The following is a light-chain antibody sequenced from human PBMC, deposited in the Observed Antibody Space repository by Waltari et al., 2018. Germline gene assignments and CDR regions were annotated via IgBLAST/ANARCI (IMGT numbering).Light chain of an antibody. CDR1: QNVLSISTNKNY. CDR2: WAS. CDR3: QQYYTTPYT. Sequence: DIVLTQSPDSRAVSLGGRATITCRSSQNVLSISTNKNYLAWYKQKPGQPPKLLIYWASTRESGVPDRFSGSGSGTDFTLTISSLQAEDVAIYYCQQYYTTPYTFGQGTKLEIK. V-gene: IGKV4-1*01. J-gene: IGKJ2*01.